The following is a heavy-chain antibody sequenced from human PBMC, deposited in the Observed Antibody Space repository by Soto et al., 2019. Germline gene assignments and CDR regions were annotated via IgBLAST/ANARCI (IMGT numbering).Heavy chain of an antibody. Sequence: GGSLRLSCAASGFRFDDYNMHWVRQAPGKGLEWVSLITWNGGNKYYEDSVKGRFTISRDGTTQSVSLQMTSLKREDTGVYYCARETLSFGSALDVWGQGTTVTVSS. CDR3: ARETLSFGSALDV. CDR1: GFRFDDYN. CDR2: ITWNGGNK. J-gene: IGHJ6*02. D-gene: IGHD3-3*01. V-gene: IGHV3-43*01.